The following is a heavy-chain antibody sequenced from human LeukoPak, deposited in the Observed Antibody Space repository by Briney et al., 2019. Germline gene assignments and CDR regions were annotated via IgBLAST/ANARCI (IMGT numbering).Heavy chain of an antibody. J-gene: IGHJ5*02. V-gene: IGHV3-7*01. D-gene: IGHD2-15*01. CDR3: VRGCSYTFDP. CDR1: GFTLSHYW. Sequence: GGSLRLSCSAFGFTLSHYWMTWVRQAPGKGLEWVASIKEDGSEKSYVDSVKGRFTISRYNAKNSLYLQMNSLGAEDTAVYYCVRGCSYTFDPWGPGILVTVSS. CDR2: IKEDGSEK.